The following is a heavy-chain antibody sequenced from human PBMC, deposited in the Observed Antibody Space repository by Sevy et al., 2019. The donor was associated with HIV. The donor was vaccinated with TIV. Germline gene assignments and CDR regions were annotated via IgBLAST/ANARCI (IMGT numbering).Heavy chain of an antibody. CDR2: IWFDGSNT. V-gene: IGHV3-33*01. Sequence: GGSLRLSCAASGFTFSSFGMHWVRQAPGKGLEWLAVIWFDGSNTYYADSVRGRFTISRDIAKNTLHLQMNSLRAEDTAVYYWGGDPGIYGHGYYRPGFKPDFWGHGTLVTVSS. D-gene: IGHD4-17*01. CDR3: GGDPGIYGHGYYRPGFKPDF. CDR1: GFTFSSFG. J-gene: IGHJ5*01.